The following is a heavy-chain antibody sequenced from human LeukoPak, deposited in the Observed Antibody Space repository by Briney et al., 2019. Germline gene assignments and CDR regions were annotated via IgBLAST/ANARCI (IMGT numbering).Heavy chain of an antibody. V-gene: IGHV3-33*01. Sequence: LPGRSLGLSCAASGFSFGTYSMHWARQVPGKGLEWVAVIWYDGSNEDYADSVKGRFTISRDNSKNTLYLQMNSLRAEDTAVYYCAREMAVWGQGALVTVSS. CDR3: AREMAV. CDR1: GFSFGTYS. CDR2: IWYDGSNE. D-gene: IGHD2-8*01. J-gene: IGHJ4*02.